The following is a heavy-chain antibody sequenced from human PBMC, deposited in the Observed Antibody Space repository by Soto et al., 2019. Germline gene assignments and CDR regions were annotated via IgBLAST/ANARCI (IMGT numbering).Heavy chain of an antibody. CDR3: ARLRSGF. CDR2: IKQDGSEK. CDR1: GFTFSNYW. Sequence: EVQLVESGGGLVQPGGSLRLSCAASGFTFSNYWMNWVRQAPGKGLEWVANIKQDGSEKYYGDSVKGRFTISRDNAKNSLYLQMNSLRAEDTAVYYCARLRSGFWGQGTLVTVSS. D-gene: IGHD3-10*01. V-gene: IGHV3-7*04. J-gene: IGHJ4*02.